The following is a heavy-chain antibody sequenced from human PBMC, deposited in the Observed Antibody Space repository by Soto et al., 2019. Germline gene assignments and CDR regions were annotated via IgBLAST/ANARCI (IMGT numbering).Heavy chain of an antibody. CDR1: GGSISSYY. J-gene: IGHJ5*02. CDR2: IYYSGST. CDR3: ARDPTPKIDP. Sequence: SETLSLTCTVSGGSISSYYWSWIRQPPGKGLEWIGYIYYSGSTNYNPSLKSRVTISVDTSKNQFSLKLSSVTAADTAVYYCARDPTPKIDPWGQETLVTVSS. V-gene: IGHV4-59*01.